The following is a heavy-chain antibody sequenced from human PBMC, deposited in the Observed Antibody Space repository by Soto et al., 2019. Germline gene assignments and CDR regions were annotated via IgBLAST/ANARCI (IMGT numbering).Heavy chain of an antibody. J-gene: IGHJ6*03. D-gene: IGHD3-9*01. CDR1: GFILNTYG. CDR2: ISYDGSKK. Sequence: QVQLVESGGGVVQPGRSLRLSCAASGFILNTYGMHWVRQAPGKGLEWVAVISYDGSKKYYADSVKGRFTVSRDNSKNTLYLQMNSLRAEDTLYLQMNSLRAEDTAVYYCAKDGDILTGYYGNNQYYYMDVWGKGTTVTVSS. V-gene: IGHV3-30*03. CDR3: NSLRAEDTAVYYCAKDGDILTGYYGNNQYYYMDV.